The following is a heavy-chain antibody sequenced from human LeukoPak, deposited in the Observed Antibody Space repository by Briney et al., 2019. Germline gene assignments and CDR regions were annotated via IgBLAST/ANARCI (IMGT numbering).Heavy chain of an antibody. CDR2: INSDGSST. V-gene: IGHV3-74*01. J-gene: IGHJ5*02. CDR3: ARDLGQYYDTSDNWFDP. Sequence: GGSLRLSCAASGFTFSSYWMHWVRQAPGKGLVWVSRINSDGSSTSYADSVKGRFTISRDNAKNTLNLQMNSLRAEDTAVYYCARDLGQYYDTSDNWFDPWGQGTLVTASS. CDR1: GFTFSSYW. D-gene: IGHD3-22*01.